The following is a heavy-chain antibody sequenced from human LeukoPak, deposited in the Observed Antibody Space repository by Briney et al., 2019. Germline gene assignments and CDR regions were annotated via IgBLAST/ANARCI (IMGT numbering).Heavy chain of an antibody. CDR1: GYTFTGHF. CDR3: AREDSGYVDY. CDR2: INPKSGGT. V-gene: IGHV1-2*02. Sequence: ASVKVSCKASGYTFTGHFVHWVRQAPGQGLEWMGWINPKSGGTNYAQKFQGRVTMTRDTSISTAYMELSRLRSDDTAVYYCAREDSGYVDYWGQGTLVTVSS. J-gene: IGHJ4*02. D-gene: IGHD6-19*01.